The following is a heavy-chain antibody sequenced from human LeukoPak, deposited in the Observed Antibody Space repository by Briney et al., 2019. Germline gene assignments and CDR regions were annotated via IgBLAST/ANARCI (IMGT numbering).Heavy chain of an antibody. D-gene: IGHD2-8*02. CDR3: ATYWSSYHWFAP. V-gene: IGHV1-24*01. CDR2: FDPEDGET. J-gene: IGHJ5*02. CDR1: GYTLTELS. Sequence: ASVKVSCKVSGYTLTELSMHWVRQAPGKGLEWMGGFDPEDGETIYAQKFQGRVTMTEDTSTDTAYMELSSLRSEDTAVYYCATYWSSYHWFAPWGQEPWSPSP.